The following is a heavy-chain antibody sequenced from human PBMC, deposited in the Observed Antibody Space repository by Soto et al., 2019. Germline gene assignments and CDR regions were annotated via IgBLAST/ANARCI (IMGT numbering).Heavy chain of an antibody. CDR2: IYYTGST. J-gene: IGHJ5*02. CDR3: ARGRGYSYGLDP. Sequence: TSETLSLTCTVSGGSITSYYWSWIRQPPGKGLEWLGYIYYTGSTTYNPPLKSRVTISLDTSKNQFSLSLSSVTAADTAVYYCARGRGYSYGLDPWGQGTLVTVS. CDR1: GGSITSYY. D-gene: IGHD5-18*01. V-gene: IGHV4-59*08.